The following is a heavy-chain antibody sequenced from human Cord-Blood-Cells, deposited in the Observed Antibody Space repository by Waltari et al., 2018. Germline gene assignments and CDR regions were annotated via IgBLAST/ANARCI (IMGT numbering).Heavy chain of an antibody. CDR3: ARGRYYYDSSGLFDY. D-gene: IGHD3-22*01. CDR2: IYYSGST. V-gene: IGHV4-59*01. Sequence: QVQLQESGPGLVKTSETLSLPCTVSGGPITSYYWSWLRQPPGKGLEWIGYIYYSGSTNYNPSLKSRVTISVDTSKNQFSLKLSSVTAADTAVYYCARGRYYYDSSGLFDYWGQGTLVTVSS. J-gene: IGHJ4*02. CDR1: GGPITSYY.